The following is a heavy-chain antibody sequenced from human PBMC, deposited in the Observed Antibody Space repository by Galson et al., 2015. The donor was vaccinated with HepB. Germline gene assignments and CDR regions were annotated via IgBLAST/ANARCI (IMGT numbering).Heavy chain of an antibody. J-gene: IGHJ4*02. D-gene: IGHD5-12*01. Sequence: SVKVSCKASGYTFTSYGISWVRQAPGQGLEWMGWISAYNGNTNYAQKLQGRVTMTTDTSTSTAYMELRSLRSDDTAVYYCARISGYSGYDVGTFEDYWGQGTLVTVSS. CDR2: ISAYNGNT. CDR1: GYTFTSYG. CDR3: ARISGYSGYDVGTFEDY. V-gene: IGHV1-18*01.